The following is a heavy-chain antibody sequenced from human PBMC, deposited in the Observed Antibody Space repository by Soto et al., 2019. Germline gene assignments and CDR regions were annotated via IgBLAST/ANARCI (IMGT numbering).Heavy chain of an antibody. V-gene: IGHV3-33*01. CDR3: ATGYDFWSGDYYMDV. CDR2: IWDDGSNK. J-gene: IGHJ6*03. D-gene: IGHD3-3*01. Sequence: GGSLRLSCAASGFTFSSYGMHWVRQAPGKGLEWVAVIWDDGSNKYYADSVKGRFTISRDNSKNTLYLQMNSLRAEDTAVYYCATGYDFWSGDYYMDVWGKGTTVTVSS. CDR1: GFTFSSYG.